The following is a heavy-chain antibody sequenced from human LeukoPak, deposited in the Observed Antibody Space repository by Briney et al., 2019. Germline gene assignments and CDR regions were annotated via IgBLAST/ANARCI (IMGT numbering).Heavy chain of an antibody. J-gene: IGHJ4*02. CDR2: INPNSGGT. D-gene: IGHD2-2*01. V-gene: IGHV1-2*02. Sequence: GASVKVSCKASGYTFTGRYMHWVRQAPGQGLEWMGWINPNSGGTNDAQKFQGRVTMTRDTSISTAYMELSRLRSDDMAVYYCAREGSNGYIMVEPAAIHFDYWGQGTLVTVSS. CDR1: GYTFTGRY. CDR3: AREGSNGYIMVEPAAIHFDY.